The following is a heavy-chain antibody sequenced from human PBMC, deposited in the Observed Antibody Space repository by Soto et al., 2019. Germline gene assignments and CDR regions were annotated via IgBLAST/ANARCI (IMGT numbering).Heavy chain of an antibody. Sequence: PSETLSLTCAVSDYAITNGYYWGSVRQPPGKGLEWIGSIYHSGNTYYNPSLKSRVTISLDTSKNQFSLKLTSVTAADTAMYYCARLELAGRGSFHYWGQGTLVTVSS. CDR2: IYHSGNT. CDR3: ARLELAGRGSFHY. CDR1: DYAITNGYY. V-gene: IGHV4-38-2*01. D-gene: IGHD3-3*02. J-gene: IGHJ4*02.